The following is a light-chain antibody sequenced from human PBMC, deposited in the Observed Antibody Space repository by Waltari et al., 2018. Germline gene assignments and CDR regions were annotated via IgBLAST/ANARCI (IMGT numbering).Light chain of an antibody. CDR2: GAS. CDR1: QSISRY. V-gene: IGKV3-20*01. CDR3: QKHYALPAT. J-gene: IGKJ1*01. Sequence: IMFAPSPGTLSFFPGEKTPPPCRARQSISRYLAWYQQKPGQAPRLLIYGASTRAPGIPDRFSGSGSGTDFSLIISGLEPEDSAVYYCQKHYALPATFGQGTKVEIK.